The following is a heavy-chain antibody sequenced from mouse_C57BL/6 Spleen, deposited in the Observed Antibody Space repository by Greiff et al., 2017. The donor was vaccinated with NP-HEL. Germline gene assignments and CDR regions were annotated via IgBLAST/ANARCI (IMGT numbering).Heavy chain of an antibody. J-gene: IGHJ3*01. CDR3: ARSLPFFAY. CDR1: GYAFTNYL. Sequence: VQLQQSGAELVRPGTSVKVSCKASGYAFTNYLIEWVKQRPGQGLEWIGVINPGSGGTNYNEKFKGKATLTADKSSSTAYMQLSSLTSEDSAVYFCARSLPFFAYWGQGTLVTVSA. CDR2: INPGSGGT. V-gene: IGHV1-54*01.